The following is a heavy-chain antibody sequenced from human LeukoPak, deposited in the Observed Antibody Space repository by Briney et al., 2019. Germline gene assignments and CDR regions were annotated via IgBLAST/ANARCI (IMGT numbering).Heavy chain of an antibody. CDR3: ARVGGWEPKLHGVTFDY. CDR1: GGSISSYY. V-gene: IGHV4-59*01. J-gene: IGHJ4*02. D-gene: IGHD1-26*01. Sequence: SEPLSLTCTVSGGSISSYYWTWIRQPPGKGLEWIGYIYNSGSTNYNPSLKSRVTMSADTSKNQFSLKLSSVTAADTAVYFCARVGGWEPKLHGVTFDYLGQGTLVTVSS. CDR2: IYNSGST.